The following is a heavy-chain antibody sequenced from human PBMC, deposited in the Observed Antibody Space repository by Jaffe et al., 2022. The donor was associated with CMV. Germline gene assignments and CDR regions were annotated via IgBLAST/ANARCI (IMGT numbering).Heavy chain of an antibody. J-gene: IGHJ4*02. CDR1: GFTFSSYG. CDR3: ARDLRRDGYNEGGGLDY. Sequence: QVQLVESGGGVVQPGRSLRLSCAASGFTFSSYGMHWVRQAPGKGLEWVAVIWYDGSNKYYADSVKGRFTISRDNSKNTLYLQMNSLRAEDTAVYYCARDLRRDGYNEGGGLDYWGQGTLVTVSS. D-gene: IGHD5-12*01. CDR2: IWYDGSNK. V-gene: IGHV3-33*08.